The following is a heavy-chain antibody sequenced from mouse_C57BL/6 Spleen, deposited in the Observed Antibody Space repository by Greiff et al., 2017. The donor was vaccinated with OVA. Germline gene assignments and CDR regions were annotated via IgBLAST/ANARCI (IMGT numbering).Heavy chain of an antibody. J-gene: IGHJ2*01. V-gene: IGHV1-61*01. CDR2: IYPSDSET. CDR3: ARETAQGLDD. Sequence: QVQLQQPGAELVRPGSSVKLSCKASGYTFTSYWMDWVKQRPGQGLEWIGNIYPSDSETHYNQKFKDKATLTVDKASSTAYMQLSSLTAEDSAVYYCARETAQGLDDWGKGTTRTVSS. CDR1: GYTFTSYW. D-gene: IGHD3-2*02.